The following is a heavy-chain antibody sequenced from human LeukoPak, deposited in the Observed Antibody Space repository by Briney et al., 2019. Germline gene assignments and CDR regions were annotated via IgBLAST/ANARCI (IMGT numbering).Heavy chain of an antibody. D-gene: IGHD6-25*01. J-gene: IGHJ4*02. CDR2: IADDGKDK. CDR1: GFTFSTYP. V-gene: IGHV3-30*04. Sequence: GGSLRPSCAASGFTFSTYPMHWVRQAPGKGLEWVAVIADDGKDKHYVESVKGRFTISRDNSKNTLYLQMNSLRVEDTAVYYCAGDRHIAAAGYYFDYWGQGTLVTVSS. CDR3: AGDRHIAAAGYYFDY.